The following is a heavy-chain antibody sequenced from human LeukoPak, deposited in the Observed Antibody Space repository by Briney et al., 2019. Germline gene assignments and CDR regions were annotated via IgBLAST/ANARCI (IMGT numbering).Heavy chain of an antibody. Sequence: GGSLRLSCAASGFIFDDYAMHWVRQAPGKGLEWVSGINWNSDSIGYADSVEGRFTISRDNAKNSLYLQMNSLRAEDTALYYCAKDIFTMVRGVLDYWGQGTLVTVSS. J-gene: IGHJ4*02. CDR1: GFIFDDYA. CDR3: AKDIFTMVRGVLDY. D-gene: IGHD3-10*01. V-gene: IGHV3-9*01. CDR2: INWNSDSI.